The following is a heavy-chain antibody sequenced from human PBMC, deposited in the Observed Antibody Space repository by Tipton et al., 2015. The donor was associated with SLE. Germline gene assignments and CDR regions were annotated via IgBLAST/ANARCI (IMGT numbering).Heavy chain of an antibody. CDR2: MNPNSGNT. J-gene: IGHJ4*02. D-gene: IGHD6-13*01. V-gene: IGHV1-8*02. CDR1: GYTFTSYA. CDR3: ARGGWQQLVNY. Sequence: QLVQSGSELKKPGASVKVSCEASGYTFTSYAMNWVRQAPGQGLEWMGWMNPNSGNTGYAQKFQGRVTMTRNTSISTAYMELSSLRSEDTGVYYCARGGWQQLVNYWGQGTLVTVSS.